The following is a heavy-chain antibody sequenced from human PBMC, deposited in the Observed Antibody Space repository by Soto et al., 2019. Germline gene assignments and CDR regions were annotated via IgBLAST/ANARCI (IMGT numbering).Heavy chain of an antibody. V-gene: IGHV1-69*13. CDR3: ASNTAMALYYFDY. CDR2: IIPIFGTA. D-gene: IGHD5-18*01. J-gene: IGHJ4*02. CDR1: GGTFSSYA. Sequence: ASVKVSCKASGGTFSSYAISWVRQAPGQGLEWMGGIIPIFGTANYAQKFQGRVTITADEPTSTAYMELSSLRSEDTAVYYRASNTAMALYYFDYWGQGTLVTVSS.